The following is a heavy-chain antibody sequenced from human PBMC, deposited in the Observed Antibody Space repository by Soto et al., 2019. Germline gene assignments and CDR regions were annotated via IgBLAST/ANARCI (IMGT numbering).Heavy chain of an antibody. Sequence: GGSLRLSCAASGFTFSSYSMNWVRQAPGKGLEWVSSISSSSSYTYYADSVKGRFTISRDNAKNSLYLQMNSLRAEDTAVYYCYGSGPRDAFDIWGQGTMVTVSS. V-gene: IGHV3-21*01. D-gene: IGHD3-10*01. J-gene: IGHJ3*02. CDR3: YGSGPRDAFDI. CDR2: ISSSSSYT. CDR1: GFTFSSYS.